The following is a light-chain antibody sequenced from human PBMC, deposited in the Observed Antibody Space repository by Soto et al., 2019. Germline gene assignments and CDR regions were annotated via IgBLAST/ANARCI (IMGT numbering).Light chain of an antibody. CDR2: KAS. V-gene: IGKV1-5*03. CDR3: QQYNSYSPYT. CDR1: QSISTY. Sequence: DIQMTQSPSTLSASVGDRVTITCRASQSISTYLAWYQQKPGNAPKLLIYKASNLQSGVPLRFSGSGSGTEFTLAISSLQPDDFATYYCQQYNSYSPYTFGQGTNLEIK. J-gene: IGKJ2*01.